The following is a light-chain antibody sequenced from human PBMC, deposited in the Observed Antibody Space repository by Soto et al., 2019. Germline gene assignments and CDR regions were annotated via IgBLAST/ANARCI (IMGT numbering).Light chain of an antibody. CDR2: EVS. J-gene: IGLJ1*01. CDR3: SSYTSSGTRV. CDR1: SSDVGGYNY. V-gene: IGLV2-14*01. Sequence: QSALTQPASVSGSPGQSITISCTGTSSDVGGYNYVSWYQQHPGKAPKLMIYEVSNRPSGVSNRFSGSKSGNTASLTISGLQAEDEADYYCSSYTSSGTRVFGTGTKVT.